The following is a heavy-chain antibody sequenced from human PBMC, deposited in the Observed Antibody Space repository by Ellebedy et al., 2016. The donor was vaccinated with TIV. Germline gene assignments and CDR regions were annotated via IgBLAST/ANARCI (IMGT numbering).Heavy chain of an antibody. CDR3: ARKLNEWDS. V-gene: IGHV3-23*01. CDR1: GFTFGSYA. Sequence: PGGSLRLSCAASGFTFGSYAMSWVRQTAGKGLEWISGVSDSGAGTFYADSVKGRFTISRDNSRNTLSLQMDSLRVEDTGIYFCARKLNEWDSWGQGTLVTVSS. CDR2: VSDSGAGT. D-gene: IGHD3-3*01. J-gene: IGHJ4*02.